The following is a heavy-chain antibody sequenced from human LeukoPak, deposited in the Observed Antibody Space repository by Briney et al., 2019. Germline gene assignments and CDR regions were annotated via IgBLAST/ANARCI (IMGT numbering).Heavy chain of an antibody. CDR3: AREKSSNSNPVYYMDV. D-gene: IGHD6-6*01. CDR1: GGSFSGYY. Sequence: ESSETLSLTCAVYGGSFSGYYWSWIRQPPGKGLEWIGEINHSGSTNYNPSLKSRVTISVDTSKNQFSLKLSSVTAADTAVYYCAREKSSNSNPVYYMDVWGKGTTVTVSS. J-gene: IGHJ6*03. V-gene: IGHV4-34*01. CDR2: INHSGST.